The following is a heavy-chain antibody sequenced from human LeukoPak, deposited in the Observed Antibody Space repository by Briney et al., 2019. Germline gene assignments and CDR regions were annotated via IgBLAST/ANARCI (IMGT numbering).Heavy chain of an antibody. CDR2: MNPNSGNT. V-gene: IGHV1-8*03. Sequence: ASVKVSFKASGYTFISYDISWVGPATGPGLEGMGWMNPNSGNTGYAQKFQGRVTITRNTSITTAYMELNSLTSEATAVYYCARAYCSSTSCKRWFDPWGQGTLVTVSS. D-gene: IGHD2-2*01. J-gene: IGHJ5*02. CDR1: GYTFISYD. CDR3: ARAYCSSTSCKRWFDP.